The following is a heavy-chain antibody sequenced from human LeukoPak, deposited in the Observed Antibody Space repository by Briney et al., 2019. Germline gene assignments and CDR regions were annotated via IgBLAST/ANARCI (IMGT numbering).Heavy chain of an antibody. J-gene: IGHJ4*02. CDR1: GFTFSSYT. V-gene: IGHV3-23*01. Sequence: GGSLRLSCAASGFTFSSYTMSWVRQAPGKGLEWVSTITTSDVNTYYADSVKGRFTVSRDNSKNTLILQMNSLRAEDTAVYYCAKDGGLWVSAHWGDSWGRGTLVTVSS. D-gene: IGHD7-27*01. CDR3: AKDGGLWVSAHWGDS. CDR2: ITTSDVNT.